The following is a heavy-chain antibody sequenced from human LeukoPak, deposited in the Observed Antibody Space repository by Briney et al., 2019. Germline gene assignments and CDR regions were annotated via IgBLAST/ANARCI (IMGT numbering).Heavy chain of an antibody. CDR1: GYTFTGYY. CDR3: ATATGGLELLNY. V-gene: IGHV1-8*03. Sequence: SVKVSCKASGYTFTGYYMHWVRQAPGQGLEWMGWMNPNSGNTGYAQKFQGRVTITRNTSISTAYMELSSLRSEDTAVYYCATATGGLELLNYWGQGTLVTVSS. J-gene: IGHJ4*02. CDR2: MNPNSGNT. D-gene: IGHD1-7*01.